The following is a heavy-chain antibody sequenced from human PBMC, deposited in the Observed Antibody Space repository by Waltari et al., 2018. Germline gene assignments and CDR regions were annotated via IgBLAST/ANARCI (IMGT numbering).Heavy chain of an antibody. Sequence: GCIRQSPVHGLEWIWAVFYSGNTHISQFLKGRVFIARDASTNKVSLVLVSVTAADKAFYYCATDIGASAGMAAFDVWGQGKMVTASS. J-gene: IGHJ3*01. CDR2: VFYSGNT. CDR3: ATDIGASAGMAAFDV. V-gene: IGHV4-39*01. D-gene: IGHD2-15*01.